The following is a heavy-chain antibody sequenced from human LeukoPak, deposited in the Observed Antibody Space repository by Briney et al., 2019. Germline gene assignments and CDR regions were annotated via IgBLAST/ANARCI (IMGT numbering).Heavy chain of an antibody. D-gene: IGHD4-11*01. Sequence: GSLRLSCAASGFTFDDYGMSWIRQPPGKGLEWIGEINHSGSTNYNPSLKSRVTISVDTSKNQFSLKLSSVTAADTAVYYCARGSTVTTLLKTYYYYMDVWGKGTTVTVSS. V-gene: IGHV4-34*01. CDR3: ARGSTVTTLLKTYYYYMDV. J-gene: IGHJ6*03. CDR1: GFTFDDYG. CDR2: INHSGST.